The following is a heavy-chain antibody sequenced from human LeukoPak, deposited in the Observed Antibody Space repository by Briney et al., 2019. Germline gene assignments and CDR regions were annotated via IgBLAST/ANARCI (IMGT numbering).Heavy chain of an antibody. CDR1: GYSISSGYY. CDR2: IYHRGST. CDR3: ARGSTVTTEYYYMDV. V-gene: IGHV4-38-2*01. Sequence: PSETLSLTCAVSGYSISSGYYWGWIRQPPGKGLEWIGSIYHRGSTYYNPSLKSRVTVSVDTFKNLFSLKLSSVTAADTAVYYCARGSTVTTEYYYMDVWGKGTTVTVSS. D-gene: IGHD4-17*01. J-gene: IGHJ6*03.